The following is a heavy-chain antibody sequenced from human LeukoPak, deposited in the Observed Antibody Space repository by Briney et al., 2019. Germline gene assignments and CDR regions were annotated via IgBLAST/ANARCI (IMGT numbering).Heavy chain of an antibody. CDR3: AKRGVVIRVILVGFHKEAYYFDS. Sequence: GGSLRLSCAVSGITLSNYGMSWVRQAPGKGLEWVAGISGSGGSTNYADSVTGRFTISRDNPKNTLYLHMNSLRAEDTAVYFCAKRGVVIRVILVGFHKEAYYFDSWGQGALVTVSS. CDR1: GITLSNYG. V-gene: IGHV3-23*01. D-gene: IGHD3-22*01. CDR2: ISGSGGST. J-gene: IGHJ4*02.